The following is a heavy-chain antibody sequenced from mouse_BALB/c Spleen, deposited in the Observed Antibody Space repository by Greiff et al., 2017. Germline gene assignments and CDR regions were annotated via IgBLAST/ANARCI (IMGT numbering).Heavy chain of an antibody. D-gene: IGHD2-10*01. CDR1: GYTFTSYY. V-gene: IGHV1S56*01. J-gene: IGHJ2*01. Sequence: VQLQQSGPELVKPGASVRISCKASGYTFTSYYIHWVKQRPGQGLEWIGWIYPGNVNTKYNEKFKGKATLTADKSSSTAYMQLSSLTSEDSAVYFCARSYYGNYVYYFDYWGQGTTLTVSS. CDR3: ARSYYGNYVYYFDY. CDR2: IYPGNVNT.